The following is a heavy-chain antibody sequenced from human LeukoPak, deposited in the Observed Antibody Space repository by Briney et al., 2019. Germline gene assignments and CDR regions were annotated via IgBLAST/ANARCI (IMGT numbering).Heavy chain of an antibody. CDR2: IYYSGST. V-gene: IGHV4-39*01. D-gene: IGHD3-22*01. J-gene: IGHJ4*02. CDR3: ARGQGYYYDSSGYYYFDY. Sequence: PSETLSLTCTVSGGSISSSSYYWGWIRQPPGKGLEWIGSIYYSGSTYYNPSLKSRVTISVDTSKNQFSLKLSSVTAADTAVYYCARGQGYYYDSSGYYYFDYWGQGTLVTVSS. CDR1: GGSISSSSYY.